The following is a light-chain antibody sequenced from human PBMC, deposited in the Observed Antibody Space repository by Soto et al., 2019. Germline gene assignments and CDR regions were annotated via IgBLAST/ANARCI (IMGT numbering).Light chain of an antibody. CDR1: QSGSNN. Sequence: EIVLTQSPGTLSLSPGERATLSCRTSQSGSNNYLAWYQQKPGQVPRLLIYGASTRATGIPARFSGTGSGTEFTLTISSLQSEDFALYYCQQYNDWPLTFGQGTKVDIK. CDR2: GAS. V-gene: IGKV3-15*01. CDR3: QQYNDWPLT. J-gene: IGKJ1*01.